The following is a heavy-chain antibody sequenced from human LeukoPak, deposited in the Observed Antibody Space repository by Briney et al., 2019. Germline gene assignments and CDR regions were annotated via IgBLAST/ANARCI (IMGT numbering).Heavy chain of an antibody. J-gene: IGHJ4*02. Sequence: PGGSLRLSCAASGFTFDDYAMHWVRQAPGKGLEWVSGISWNSGSIGYADSVKGRFTISRDNAKNSLYLQMNGLRAEDTALYYCAKDFDYGDYYFDYWGQGTLVTVSS. D-gene: IGHD4-17*01. V-gene: IGHV3-9*01. CDR1: GFTFDDYA. CDR2: ISWNSGSI. CDR3: AKDFDYGDYYFDY.